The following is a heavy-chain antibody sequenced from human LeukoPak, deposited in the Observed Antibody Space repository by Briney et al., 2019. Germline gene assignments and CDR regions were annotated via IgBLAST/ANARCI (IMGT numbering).Heavy chain of an antibody. V-gene: IGHV3-7*01. CDR2: INQYGSQE. D-gene: IGHD2-15*01. CDR3: AREVGSPAVRSAFDL. J-gene: IGHJ3*01. Sequence: GGSLRLSCAASGFSFSTYRMTWVRQAPGKGLEWVANINQYGSQEHYVDSVTGRFTISRDNAKNSLYLQVNSLRDEDTAVYYCAREVGSPAVRSAFDLWGQGTMVTVSS. CDR1: GFSFSTYR.